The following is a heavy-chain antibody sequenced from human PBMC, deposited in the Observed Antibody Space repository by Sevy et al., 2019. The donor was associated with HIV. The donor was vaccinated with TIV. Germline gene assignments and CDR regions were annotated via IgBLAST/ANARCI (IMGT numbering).Heavy chain of an antibody. CDR1: GFTFTNYG. J-gene: IGHJ6*02. Sequence: GGSLRLSCVASGFTFTNYGMHWVRQAPGKGLEWVSVICHDGKNKNYAESVKGRFTIFRDTSKNTLYLEMNSLRVEDTAVFHCAIGQGKYAPIDVWGQGTTVTVSS. V-gene: IGHV3-33*01. CDR2: ICHDGKNK. D-gene: IGHD2-2*01. CDR3: AIGQGKYAPIDV.